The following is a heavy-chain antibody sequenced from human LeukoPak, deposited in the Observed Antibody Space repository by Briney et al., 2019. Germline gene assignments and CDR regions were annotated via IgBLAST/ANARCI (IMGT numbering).Heavy chain of an antibody. J-gene: IGHJ3*02. Sequence: PGGSLRLSRAASGFTFSSYSMNWVRQAPGKGLEWVSSISSSSSYIYYADSVKGRFTISRDNAKNSLYLQMNSLRAEDTAVYYCARDQGSGWTDDAFDIWGQGTMVTVSS. CDR1: GFTFSSYS. CDR2: ISSSSSYI. D-gene: IGHD6-19*01. V-gene: IGHV3-21*01. CDR3: ARDQGSGWTDDAFDI.